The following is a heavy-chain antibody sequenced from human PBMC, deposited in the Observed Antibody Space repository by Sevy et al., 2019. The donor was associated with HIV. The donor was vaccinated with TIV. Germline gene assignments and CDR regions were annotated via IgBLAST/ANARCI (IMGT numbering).Heavy chain of an antibody. Sequence: GGSLRLSCAASRFTFSSYGMHWVRQAPGKGLEWVAVISYDGSNKYYSDSVKGRFTISRDNCKNTLYLQMNSLRAEDTAVYYCARAYGDTLMYYFDYWGQGTLVTVSS. CDR2: ISYDGSNK. CDR1: RFTFSSYG. V-gene: IGHV3-33*01. D-gene: IGHD4-17*01. J-gene: IGHJ4*02. CDR3: ARAYGDTLMYYFDY.